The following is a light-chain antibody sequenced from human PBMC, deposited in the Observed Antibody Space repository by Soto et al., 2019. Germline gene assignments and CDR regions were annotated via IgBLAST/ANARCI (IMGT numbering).Light chain of an antibody. CDR1: HSISRQ. Sequence: EIQMTQSPSTLSASVVARVSVTCRARHSISRQLAWYQQKQGKAPNLLLYQASNLETGGPLRFSGSGSGTEFTLTISSLQPDDLATYYCIQYQSYWTFGQGTKVEVK. J-gene: IGKJ1*01. V-gene: IGKV1-5*03. CDR2: QAS. CDR3: IQYQSYWT.